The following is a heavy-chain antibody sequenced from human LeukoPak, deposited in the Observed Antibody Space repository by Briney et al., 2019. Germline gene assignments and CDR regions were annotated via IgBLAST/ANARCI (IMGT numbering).Heavy chain of an antibody. CDR2: TYYRSSKWYN. V-gene: IGHV6-1*01. CDR1: GDSVPSNSAA. J-gene: IGHJ4*02. Sequence: SQTLSLTCAISGDSVPSNSAAWNWIRQSPSRGLEWLGRTYYRSSKWYNDYAVSVKSRITINPETSTNQFSLHLNAVTPDDTAVYYCARRARSGSYFDWGQGTLVTVSS. D-gene: IGHD3-10*01. CDR3: ARRARSGSYFD.